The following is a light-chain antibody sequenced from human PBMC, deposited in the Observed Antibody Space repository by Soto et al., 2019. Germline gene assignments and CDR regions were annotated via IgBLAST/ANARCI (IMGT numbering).Light chain of an antibody. CDR2: EDS. CDR1: GSNTGKNY. J-gene: IGLJ1*01. Sequence: QSVLTQPPSVSVAPGQKVTISCSGGGSNTGKNYVSWYQQLPGTAPKLLIYEDSRRPSGIPDRFSGSKSGTSATLGITGLQTGDEADYYCNSYTTSSTYVFGTGTKVTVL. V-gene: IGLV1-51*02. CDR3: NSYTTSSTYV.